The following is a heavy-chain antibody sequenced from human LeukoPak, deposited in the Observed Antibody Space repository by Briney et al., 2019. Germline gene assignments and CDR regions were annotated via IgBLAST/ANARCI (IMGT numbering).Heavy chain of an antibody. CDR1: GGSFSGYY. V-gene: IGHV4-34*01. CDR2: INHSGST. J-gene: IGHJ4*02. CDR3: ARFGYSGYVHFDY. Sequence: PSETLSLTCAVYGGSFSGYYWSWIRQPPGKGLEWIGEINHSGSTNYNPSLKSRVTISVDTSKNQFSLKLSSVTAADTAVYYCARFGYSGYVHFDYWGQGTLDTVSS. D-gene: IGHD5-12*01.